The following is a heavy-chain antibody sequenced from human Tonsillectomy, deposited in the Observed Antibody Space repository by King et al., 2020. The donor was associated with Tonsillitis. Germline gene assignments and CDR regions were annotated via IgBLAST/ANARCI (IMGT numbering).Heavy chain of an antibody. J-gene: IGHJ4*02. CDR2: ISGSGGST. CDR3: AKDKERYYDFWSGYSVFDY. V-gene: IGHV3-23*04. Sequence: EVQLVESGGGLVQPGGSLRLSCAASGFTFSSYAMSWVRQAPGKGLEWVSAISGSGGSTYYADSVKGRFTISRDNSKNTLYLQMNSLRAEDTAVYYCAKDKERYYDFWSGYSVFDYWGQGTLVTVSS. CDR1: GFTFSSYA. D-gene: IGHD3-3*01.